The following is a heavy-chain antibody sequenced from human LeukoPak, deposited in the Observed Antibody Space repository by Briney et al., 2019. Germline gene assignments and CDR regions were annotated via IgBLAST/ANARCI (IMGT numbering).Heavy chain of an antibody. D-gene: IGHD2-2*01. J-gene: IGHJ5*02. V-gene: IGHV3-23*01. Sequence: PGGSLRLSCAASGFTFSSYAMSWVRQAPGKGLEWVSAISGSGGSTYYADSVKGRFTISRDNSKNTLYLQMNSLRAEDTAVYYGAKSRYCSSTSCYRGWFDPWGQGTLVTVSS. CDR3: AKSRYCSSTSCYRGWFDP. CDR1: GFTFSSYA. CDR2: ISGSGGST.